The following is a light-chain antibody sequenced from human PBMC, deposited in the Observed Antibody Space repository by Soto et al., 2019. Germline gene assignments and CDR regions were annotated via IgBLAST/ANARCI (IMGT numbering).Light chain of an antibody. CDR3: QKCGVAPFT. CDR1: QSISNY. CDR2: GAT. V-gene: IGKV3-15*01. J-gene: IGKJ4*01. Sequence: EIVLTQSPATLSLSPGETATLSCRASQSISNYLAWYQQKPGQAPRLLIHGATTRATGIPARFSGSGSGTEFTLTISSLQPEDVATYYCQKCGVAPFTFGGGTKVDIK.